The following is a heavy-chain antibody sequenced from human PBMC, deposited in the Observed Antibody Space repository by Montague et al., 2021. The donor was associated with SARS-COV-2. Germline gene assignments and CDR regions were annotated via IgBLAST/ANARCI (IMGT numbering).Heavy chain of an antibody. Sequence: SETLSLTCTVSGGSISTYYWNWIRQFPGKGLEWICYIAYSGSTNXNPSLQSRVIISVDSSTIQFSLKLNSVTAADTAIYYCARLPYDNSYGMDVWGQGTTVTVSS. J-gene: IGHJ6*02. CDR2: IAYSGST. CDR1: GGSISTYY. CDR3: ARLPYDNSYGMDV. D-gene: IGHD3-9*01. V-gene: IGHV4-59*12.